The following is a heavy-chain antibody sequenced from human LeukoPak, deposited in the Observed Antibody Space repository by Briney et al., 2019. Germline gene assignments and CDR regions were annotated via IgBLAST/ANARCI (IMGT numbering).Heavy chain of an antibody. CDR1: GFTLSNYS. J-gene: IGHJ5*02. CDR3: AKDPIQYGDLLGNWFDP. CDR2: ISRSSSII. Sequence: GGSLRLSCAASGFTLSNYSMNWVRQAPGKGLEWVSYISRSSSIIYYADSVKGRFTISRDNAKSSLYLQMNSLRAEDTAVYYCAKDPIQYGDLLGNWFDPWGQGTLVTVSS. V-gene: IGHV3-48*01. D-gene: IGHD4-17*01.